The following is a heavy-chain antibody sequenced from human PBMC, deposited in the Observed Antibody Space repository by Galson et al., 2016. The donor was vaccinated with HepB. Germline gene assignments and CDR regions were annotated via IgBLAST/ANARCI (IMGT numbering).Heavy chain of an antibody. D-gene: IGHD2-2*02. CDR2: ISYDGSNK. CDR3: ARDADIVKVPAAIRADY. V-gene: IGHV3-30*04. CDR1: GLTFRSYA. J-gene: IGHJ4*02. Sequence: SLRLSCAASGLTFRSYAMHWVRQAPGKGLEWVAVISYDGSNKYYADPVKGRFTISRDNSKSTLYLQMNSLRAEDTAVYYCARDADIVKVPAAIRADYWGQGTLVTVSS.